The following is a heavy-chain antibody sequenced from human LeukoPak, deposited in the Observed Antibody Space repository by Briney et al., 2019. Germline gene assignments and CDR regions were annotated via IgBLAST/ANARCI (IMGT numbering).Heavy chain of an antibody. CDR1: GYTFTGCY. J-gene: IGHJ4*02. CDR3: ARYYDSSGVDY. CDR2: INPNSGGT. D-gene: IGHD3-22*01. V-gene: IGHV1-2*02. Sequence: ASVKVSCTASGYTFTGCYMHWVRQAPGQGLEWMGWINPNSGGTNYAQKFQGRVTMTRDTSISTAYMELSRLRSDDTAVYYCARYYDSSGVDYWGQGTLVTVSS.